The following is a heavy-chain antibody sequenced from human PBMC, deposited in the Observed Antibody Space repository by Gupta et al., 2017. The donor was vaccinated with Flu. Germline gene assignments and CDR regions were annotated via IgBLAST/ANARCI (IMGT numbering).Heavy chain of an antibody. J-gene: IGHJ4*02. CDR2: IRNKANSYTT. Sequence: RLVESGGGLVQPGGSLRLSCVVSGFTFSEYYMDWIRQAPGEGLEWVGRIRNKANSYTTEYAASVKDRFTITRDDSKSSLYLQMNSLKNEDTAVYYCSRGETGPSPPGRNDCWGQGTLVTVSS. V-gene: IGHV3-72*01. CDR3: SRGETGPSPPGRNDC. CDR1: GFTFSEYY. D-gene: IGHD1-14*01.